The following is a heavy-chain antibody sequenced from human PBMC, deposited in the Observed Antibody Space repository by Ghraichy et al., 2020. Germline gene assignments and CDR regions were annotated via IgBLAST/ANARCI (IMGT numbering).Heavy chain of an antibody. CDR2: FDPEDGET. CDR3: ATPAGIAAVPNPYGMDV. CDR1: GYTLTELS. J-gene: IGHJ6*02. D-gene: IGHD6-13*01. V-gene: IGHV1-24*01. Sequence: ASVKVSCKVSGYTLTELSMHWVRQAPGKGLEWMGGFDPEDGETIYAQKFQGRVTMTEDTSTDTAYMELSSLRSEDTAVYYCATPAGIAAVPNPYGMDVWGQGTTVTVSS.